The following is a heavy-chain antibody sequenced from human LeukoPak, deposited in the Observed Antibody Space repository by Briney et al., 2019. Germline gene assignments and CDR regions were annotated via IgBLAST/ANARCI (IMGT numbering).Heavy chain of an antibody. D-gene: IGHD2-2*01. V-gene: IGHV1-18*01. CDR2: ISAYNGNT. CDR3: ARDLSSFVVVPAASY. Sequence: ASVKVSCKASGYTFTSYGISWVRQAPGQGLEWMGCISAYNGNTNYAQKLQGRVTMTTDTSTSTAYMELRSLRSDDTAVYYCARDLSSFVVVPAASYWGQGTLVTVSS. J-gene: IGHJ4*02. CDR1: GYTFTSYG.